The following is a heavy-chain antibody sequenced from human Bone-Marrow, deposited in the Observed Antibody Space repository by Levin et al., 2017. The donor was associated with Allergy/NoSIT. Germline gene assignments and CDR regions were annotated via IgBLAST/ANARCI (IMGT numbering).Heavy chain of an antibody. CDR2: IWNDGTNK. D-gene: IGHD3-16*02. Sequence: SLKISCAASGFTFSNYGMHWVRQAPGKGLEWVAVIWNDGTNKYYGDSVKGRFTISRDNSKSTMYLQMNSLRVEDTAVYYCARGGHVWGSNRTIDDWGQGTLVSVSS. J-gene: IGHJ4*02. CDR1: GFTFSNYG. V-gene: IGHV3-33*01. CDR3: ARGGHVWGSNRTIDD.